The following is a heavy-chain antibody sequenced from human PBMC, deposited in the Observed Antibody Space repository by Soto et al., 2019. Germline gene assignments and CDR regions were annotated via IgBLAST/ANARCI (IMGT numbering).Heavy chain of an antibody. D-gene: IGHD3-10*01. V-gene: IGHV4-34*01. CDR2: INHSGST. J-gene: IGHJ3*02. Sequence: SETLSLTCAVYGGSFSGYYWSWIRQPPGKGLEWIGEINHSGSTNYNPSLKSRVTISVDTSKNQFSLKLSSVTAADTAVYYCARGGLLWFGVESFDIWGQGTMVTVSS. CDR1: GGSFSGYY. CDR3: ARGGLLWFGVESFDI.